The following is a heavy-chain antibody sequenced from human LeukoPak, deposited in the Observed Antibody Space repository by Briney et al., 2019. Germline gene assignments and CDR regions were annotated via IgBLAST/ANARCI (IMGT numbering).Heavy chain of an antibody. J-gene: IGHJ4*02. Sequence: SETLSLTCTVSGASIRHYYWSWIRQPAGKGLEWIGRIDPSGSTNYNPSLKSRVTVSLDTSKNQFALKLNSVTAADTGVYYCAKEGASPGPDFDNWGQGTLVIVSS. D-gene: IGHD1-26*01. CDR3: AKEGASPGPDFDN. CDR1: GASIRHYY. V-gene: IGHV4-4*07. CDR2: IDPSGST.